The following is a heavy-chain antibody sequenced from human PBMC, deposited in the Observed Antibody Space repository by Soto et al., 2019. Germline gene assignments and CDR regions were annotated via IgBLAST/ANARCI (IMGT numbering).Heavy chain of an antibody. CDR2: IIPMFGTA. CDR3: ATSSRKHCRGDTCSENWFDP. Sequence: QVHLVQSGAEVKQPGSSVRVSCKASGGSFSSYVISWVRQAPGQGLEWMGGIIPMFGTANYEQRFQGRLTINSDERTNTAYMEMSTLRSEDSALYYCATSSRKHCRGDTCSENWFDPWGQGARVTVSS. CDR1: GGSFSSYV. J-gene: IGHJ5*02. D-gene: IGHD2-21*02. V-gene: IGHV1-69*01.